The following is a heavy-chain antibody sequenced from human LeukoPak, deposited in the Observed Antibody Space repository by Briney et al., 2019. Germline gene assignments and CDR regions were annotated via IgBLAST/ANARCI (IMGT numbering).Heavy chain of an antibody. V-gene: IGHV4-34*01. D-gene: IGHD2-15*01. Sequence: PETLSLTCAVYGGSFSGYYWSWIRQPPGKGLEWIGEINHSGSTNYNPSLKSRVTISVDTSKNQFSLKLSSVTAADTAVYYCARGVVVVVAATGEAEYFQHWGQGTLVTVSS. CDR2: INHSGST. CDR1: GGSFSGYY. CDR3: ARGVVVVVAATGEAEYFQH. J-gene: IGHJ1*01.